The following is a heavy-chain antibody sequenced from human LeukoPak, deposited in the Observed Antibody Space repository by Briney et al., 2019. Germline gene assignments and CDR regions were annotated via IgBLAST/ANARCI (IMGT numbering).Heavy chain of an antibody. Sequence: PGRSLRLSCAASGFTFSSYGMHWVRQAPGKGLEWVAVIWYDGSNKYYADSVKGRFTISRDYSKNTLYLQMNSLRAEDTAVYYCAKDCYDFWSGYEGYYFDYWGQGTLVTVSS. CDR3: AKDCYDFWSGYEGYYFDY. CDR1: GFTFSSYG. CDR2: IWYDGSNK. J-gene: IGHJ4*02. V-gene: IGHV3-33*06. D-gene: IGHD3-3*01.